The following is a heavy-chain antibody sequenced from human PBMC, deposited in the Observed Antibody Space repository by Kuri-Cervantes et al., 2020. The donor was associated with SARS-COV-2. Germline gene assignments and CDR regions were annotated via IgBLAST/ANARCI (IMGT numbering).Heavy chain of an antibody. D-gene: IGHD2-2*02. CDR1: GFTFSSYD. CDR2: IKQDGGET. CDR3: ARDLGYCTNTNCYTRLDS. V-gene: IGHV3-7*03. Sequence: GESLKISCAASGFTFSSYDMHWVRQAPGKGLEWVAHIKQDGGETYYVDSVKGRFSISRDDAKNSLFLQMNNLRAEDTAVYFCARDLGYCTNTNCYTRLDSWGQGTLVTVSS. J-gene: IGHJ4*02.